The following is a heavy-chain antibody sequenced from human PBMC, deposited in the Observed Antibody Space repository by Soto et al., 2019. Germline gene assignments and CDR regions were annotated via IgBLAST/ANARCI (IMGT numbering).Heavy chain of an antibody. Sequence: GGSLRLSCASSVFTFSSYEMKWVRQAPGKGLEWVSHISSGGSSIYYADSVKGRFTISRDNAKNSVYLQMNSLRAEDTAVYYCARDIGVGPAGFDYWGQGTLVTVSS. J-gene: IGHJ4*02. CDR1: VFTFSSYE. V-gene: IGHV3-48*03. CDR3: ARDIGVGPAGFDY. CDR2: ISSGGSSI. D-gene: IGHD2-2*01.